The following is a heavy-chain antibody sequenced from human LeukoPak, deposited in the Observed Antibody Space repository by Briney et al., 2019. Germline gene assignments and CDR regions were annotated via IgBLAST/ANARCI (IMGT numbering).Heavy chain of an antibody. J-gene: IGHJ4*02. CDR2: ISSSSTYM. CDR1: GFTFSSYY. D-gene: IGHD6-19*01. V-gene: IGHV3-21*01. CDR3: ARDRGSGWHTFDY. Sequence: PGGSLRLSCAASGFTFSSYYMSWVRQAPGKGLEWVSSISSSSTYMFYADSVRGRFTISRDNAKNSLYLQMNSLRAEDTAVYYCARDRGSGWHTFDYWGRGTGVTASS.